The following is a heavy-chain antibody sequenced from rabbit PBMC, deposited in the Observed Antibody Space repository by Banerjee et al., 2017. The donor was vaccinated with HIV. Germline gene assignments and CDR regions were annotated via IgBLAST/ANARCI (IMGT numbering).Heavy chain of an antibody. J-gene: IGHJ4*01. D-gene: IGHD6-1*01. CDR1: GFDFSSYYM. Sequence: QEQLKESGGGLVQPGGSLKLSCKASGFDFSSYYMSWVRQAPGKGLEWIGYIYAGSSGSTYYASWAKRRFTISKSSSTTVTLQMTRLTAADTATYFCAGAAAADDGSAWEYKLWGPGTLVTVS. CDR2: IYAGSSGST. V-gene: IGHV1S45*01. CDR3: AGAAAADDGSAWEYKL.